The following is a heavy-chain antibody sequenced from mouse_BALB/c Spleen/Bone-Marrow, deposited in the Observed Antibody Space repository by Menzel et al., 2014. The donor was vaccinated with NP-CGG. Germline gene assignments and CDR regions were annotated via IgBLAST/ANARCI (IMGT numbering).Heavy chain of an antibody. V-gene: IGHV7-3*02. CDR2: IRNKANGYTK. Sequence: EVMLVESGGGLVQPGGSLRLSCATSGFTLTDYYMNWVRQPPGKALEWLAFIRNKANGYTKEYSASVKGRFTISRDNSQSILYLQRNTLRAEDSATYFCARDMGGLLFDSWGQGTTLTVSS. CDR1: GFTLTDYY. D-gene: IGHD1-1*01. J-gene: IGHJ2*01. CDR3: ARDMGGLLFDS.